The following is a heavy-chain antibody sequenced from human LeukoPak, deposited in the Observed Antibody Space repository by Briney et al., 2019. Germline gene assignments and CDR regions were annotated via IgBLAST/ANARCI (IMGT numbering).Heavy chain of an antibody. Sequence: SGPTLAKPSAPLSLTCTVPGGSISSPYWSWIRQPPGKGLVWIGYIYYSGSTNYNPSLKSRVTISGDTSKNQFSLKLSSVTAADTAVYYCARGIAVADYYFDYWGQGTLVTVSS. CDR3: ARGIAVADYYFDY. V-gene: IGHV4-59*11. D-gene: IGHD6-19*01. CDR1: GGSISSPY. J-gene: IGHJ4*02. CDR2: IYYSGST.